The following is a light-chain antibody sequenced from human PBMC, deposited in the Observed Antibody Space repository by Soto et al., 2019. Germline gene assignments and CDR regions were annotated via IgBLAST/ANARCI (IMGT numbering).Light chain of an antibody. J-gene: IGKJ1*01. CDR1: QSVNHW. Sequence: DIPMTQSPSTLSASVGDRVTITCRASQSVNHWLAWYQQKPGTAPMLLIYKASTLESGVPSRFSGSGSETEFTLTSSSLQPDDFATYFCQQYNSYWTFGQGTKVEIK. CDR2: KAS. V-gene: IGKV1-5*03. CDR3: QQYNSYWT.